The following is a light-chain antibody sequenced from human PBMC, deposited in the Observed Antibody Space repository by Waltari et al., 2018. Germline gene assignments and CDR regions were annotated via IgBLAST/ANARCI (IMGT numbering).Light chain of an antibody. Sequence: EIVFTQSPATLSLSPGERANLSCRASQYVSTYLAWYQQKPGQAPRLLIYDASNRATGIPARFSGSGSGTDFTLTISSLEPEDFAVYYCQQRFALFTFGPGTKVDIK. CDR1: QYVSTY. CDR3: QQRFALFT. CDR2: DAS. V-gene: IGKV3-11*01. J-gene: IGKJ3*01.